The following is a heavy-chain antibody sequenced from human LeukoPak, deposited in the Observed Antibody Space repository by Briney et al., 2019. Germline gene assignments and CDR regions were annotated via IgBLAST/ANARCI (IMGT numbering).Heavy chain of an antibody. CDR2: ISTSNTYI. D-gene: IGHD3-22*01. J-gene: IGHJ4*02. CDR3: ARDPDSSGYFDY. V-gene: IGHV3-21*01. CDR1: GFTFSSYT. Sequence: GGSLRLSCAASGFTFSSYTIHLVRQAPGKGLEWVASISTSNTYIYYAKSLKGRFTISRDDAKHSLYLQMNSLRAEDTAVYYCARDPDSSGYFDYWGQGTLVTVSS.